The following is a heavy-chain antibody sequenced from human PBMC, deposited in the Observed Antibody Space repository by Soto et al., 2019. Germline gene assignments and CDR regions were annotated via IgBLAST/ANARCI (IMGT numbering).Heavy chain of an antibody. J-gene: IGHJ3*02. Sequence: GGSLRLSCAASGFTFSSYSMNWVRQAPGKGLEWVSSISSSSSYIYYADSVKGRFTISRDNAKNSLYLQMNSLRAEDTAVYYCARRLYCSSTSCPGAFDIWGQGTMVTVS. V-gene: IGHV3-21*01. D-gene: IGHD2-2*01. CDR3: ARRLYCSSTSCPGAFDI. CDR2: ISSSSSYI. CDR1: GFTFSSYS.